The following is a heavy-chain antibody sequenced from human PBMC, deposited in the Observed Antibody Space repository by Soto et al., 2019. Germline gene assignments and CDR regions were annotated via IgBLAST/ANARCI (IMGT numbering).Heavy chain of an antibody. J-gene: IGHJ4*02. V-gene: IGHV1-18*01. CDR3: AREPADEWPLDY. CDR2: ISAYNGNT. CDR1: GYTFTSYG. D-gene: IGHD3-3*01. Sequence: QVQLVQSGAEVKKPGASVKVSCKASGYTFTSYGISWVRQAPGQGLEWMGWISAYNGNTNYAQKLPGRSTMTPGTTTSTAYMELRSLRSDDTAVYYCAREPADEWPLDYWGQGTLVTVSS.